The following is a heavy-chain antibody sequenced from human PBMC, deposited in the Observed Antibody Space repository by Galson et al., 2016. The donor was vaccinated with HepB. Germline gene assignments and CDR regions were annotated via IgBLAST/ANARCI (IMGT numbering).Heavy chain of an antibody. CDR1: GYTFTNHG. CDR2: IGAYNGDS. V-gene: IGHV1-18*01. CDR3: ASLFSSSSEGPK. Sequence: SVKVSCKASGYTFTNHGVSWVRQAPGQGLEWMGWIGAYNGDSNYAQKFQGRVTMTTDTSTSTAYMELSSLRPEDTAVYYCASLFSSSSEGPKWGQGTLVTVSS. J-gene: IGHJ4*02. D-gene: IGHD6-6*01.